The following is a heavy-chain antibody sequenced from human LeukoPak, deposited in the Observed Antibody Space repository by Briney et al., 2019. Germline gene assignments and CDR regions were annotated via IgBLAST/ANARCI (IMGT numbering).Heavy chain of an antibody. CDR3: ARVLSGGSWPNYYYYYMDV. CDR1: GYTFTGYS. Sequence: ASVKVSCKASGYTFTGYSIHWVRQAPGQGLEWMGWINPNSGGTNYPQKFQGRVTMTRDTSISTAYMELSRLRSDDTAVYYCARVLSGGSWPNYYYYYMDVWGKGTTVTISS. J-gene: IGHJ6*03. V-gene: IGHV1-2*02. D-gene: IGHD2-15*01. CDR2: INPNSGGT.